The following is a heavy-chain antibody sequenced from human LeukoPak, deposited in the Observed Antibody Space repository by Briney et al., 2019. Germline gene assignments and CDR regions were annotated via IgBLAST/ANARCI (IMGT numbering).Heavy chain of an antibody. CDR1: GGTFSSYA. CDR2: IVPILGIA. D-gene: IGHD3-22*01. CDR3: ASDDYYDSSGYGNDY. J-gene: IGHJ4*02. V-gene: IGHV1-69*04. Sequence: ASVKVSCMASGGTFSSYAISWVRQAPGQGLEWMGRIVPILGIANYAQKFQGRVTITADKSTSTAYMELSSLRSEDTAVYYCASDDYYDSSGYGNDYWGQGTLVTVSS.